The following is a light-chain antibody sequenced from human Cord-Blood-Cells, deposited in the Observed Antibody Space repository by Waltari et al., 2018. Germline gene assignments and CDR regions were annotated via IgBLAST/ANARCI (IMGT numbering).Light chain of an antibody. CDR3: YSTDSSGNHSV. J-gene: IGLJ1*01. V-gene: IGLV3-10*01. CDR2: EDS. Sequence: SYELTQPPSASVSPGQTARITCSGDALPKKYAYSYQQKSGQAPVLVIYEDSKRPSGIPERFSGASSGTMATLTISGAQVEDEADYYCYSTDSSGNHSVFGTGTKVTVL. CDR1: ALPKKY.